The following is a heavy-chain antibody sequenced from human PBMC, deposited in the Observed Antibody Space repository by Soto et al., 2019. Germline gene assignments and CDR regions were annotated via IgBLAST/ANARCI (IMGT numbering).Heavy chain of an antibody. D-gene: IGHD3-22*01. CDR3: AKYDSSGYDAFDI. CDR2: ISYDGSNK. V-gene: IGHV3-30-3*01. J-gene: IGHJ3*02. Sequence: GGSLRLSCAASGFSVSYNFMTWVRQAPGKGLEWVAVISYDGSNKYYADSVKGRFTISRDNSKNTLYLQMNSLRAEDTAVYYCAKYDSSGYDAFDIWGQGTMVTVSS. CDR1: GFSVSYNF.